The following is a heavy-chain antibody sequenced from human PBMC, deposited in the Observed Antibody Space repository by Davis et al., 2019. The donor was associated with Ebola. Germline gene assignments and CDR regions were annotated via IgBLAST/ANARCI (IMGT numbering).Heavy chain of an antibody. Sequence: PSETLSLTCAVYGGSFSGYYWSWIRQPPGKGLEWIGEINHSGSTNYNPSLKSRVTISVDTSKNQFSLKLSSVTAADTAVYYCARGRPPPYYYGSGSYWFDPWGQGTLVTVSS. CDR2: INHSGST. CDR3: ARGRPPPYYYGSGSYWFDP. CDR1: GGSFSGYY. J-gene: IGHJ5*02. V-gene: IGHV4-34*01. D-gene: IGHD3-10*01.